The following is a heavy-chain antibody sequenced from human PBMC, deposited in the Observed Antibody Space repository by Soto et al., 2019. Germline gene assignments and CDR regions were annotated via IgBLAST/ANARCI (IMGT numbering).Heavy chain of an antibody. J-gene: IGHJ6*02. Sequence: ASVEVSCKASGYTFTNYGFSWGRQAPGQGPEWVGWISASNGNTNYGQKVKSRVIMTTDTSTSTAYMELSGLSFDDTAVYYCARDGGLDPHLYYYGIDVWGQGTTVTVSS. V-gene: IGHV1-18*04. CDR3: ARDGGLDPHLYYYGIDV. D-gene: IGHD4-17*01. CDR1: GYTFTNYG. CDR2: ISASNGNT.